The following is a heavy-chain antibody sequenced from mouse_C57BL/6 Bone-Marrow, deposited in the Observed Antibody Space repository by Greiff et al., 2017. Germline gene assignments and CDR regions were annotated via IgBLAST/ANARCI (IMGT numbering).Heavy chain of an antibody. J-gene: IGHJ2*01. D-gene: IGHD2-1*01. CDR1: GYTFTTYP. Sequence: VQLQQSGAELVKPGASVKMSCKASGYTFTTYPIEWMKQNHGKSLEWIGNFHPYSDGTKYNEKFKGKATLTVVKSSSSVYLALSRLTSDGSAVYFCARGGNYGGYYFYPRGQCTTLTVSS. V-gene: IGHV1-47*01. CDR2: FHPYSDGT. CDR3: ARGGNYGGYYFYP.